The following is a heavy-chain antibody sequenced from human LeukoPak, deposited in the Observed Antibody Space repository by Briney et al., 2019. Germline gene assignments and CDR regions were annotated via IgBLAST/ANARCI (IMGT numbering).Heavy chain of an antibody. CDR3: ASFYCINVVCYYLDY. D-gene: IGHD2-8*01. J-gene: IGHJ4*02. V-gene: IGHV7-4-1*02. Sequence: ASVKVSCKASGGTFSNYAISWVRQAPGQGLEWMGWINTNTGNPTYAQGLTGRFVFSLDTSITTAYLQISSLQAEDTAVYYCASFYCINVVCYYLDYWGQGTLVTVSS. CDR2: INTNTGNP. CDR1: GGTFSNYA.